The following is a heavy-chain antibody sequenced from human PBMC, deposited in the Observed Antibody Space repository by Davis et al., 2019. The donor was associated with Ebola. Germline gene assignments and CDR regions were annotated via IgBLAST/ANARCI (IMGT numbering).Heavy chain of an antibody. J-gene: IGHJ3*02. V-gene: IGHV1-46*03. CDR3: ARTLWVGDGFDI. CDR1: GYTFTNYY. D-gene: IGHD5-24*01. Sequence: AASVKVSCKASGYTFTNYYMHWVRQAPGQGLEWMGMINPNDGRTIYAQKFQGRVTVTRDTSTTTVYMDLSSLRSEDTALYYCARTLWVGDGFDIWGQGAMVTVTS. CDR2: INPNDGRT.